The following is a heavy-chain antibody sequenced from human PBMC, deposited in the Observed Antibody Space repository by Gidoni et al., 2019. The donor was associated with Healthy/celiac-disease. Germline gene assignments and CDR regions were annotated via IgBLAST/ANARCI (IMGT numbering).Heavy chain of an antibody. CDR3: ARVPIAVAGTWAFDI. CDR2: IYNSGST. Sequence: QVHLQETGPELVKPSGPQTLTCAVSVGSICSSNWWSWVRQPPGKGLEWIGEIYNSGSTNYNPSLKSRVTISVDKSKNQFSLKLSSVTAADTAVYYCARVPIAVAGTWAFDIWGQGTMVTVSS. V-gene: IGHV4-4*02. J-gene: IGHJ3*02. D-gene: IGHD6-19*01. CDR1: VGSICSSNW.